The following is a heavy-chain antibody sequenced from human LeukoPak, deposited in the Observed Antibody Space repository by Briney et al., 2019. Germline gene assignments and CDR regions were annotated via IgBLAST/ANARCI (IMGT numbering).Heavy chain of an antibody. CDR2: ITSSGTYI. CDR1: GFTFNNYN. D-gene: IGHD1-26*01. V-gene: IGHV3-21*01. Sequence: GGSLRLSCAASGFTFNNYNMNWVRQAPGKSLEWVSSITSSGTYIFYADSVKGRFTISRDNAKNSLYLQMNSLGPEDTAVYYCARDPYSGNYGNYYYYYMDVWGKGTTVTISS. CDR3: ARDPYSGNYGNYYYYYMDV. J-gene: IGHJ6*03.